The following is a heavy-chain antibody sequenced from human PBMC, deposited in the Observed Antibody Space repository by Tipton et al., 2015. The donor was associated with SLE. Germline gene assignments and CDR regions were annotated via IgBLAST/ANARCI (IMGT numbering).Heavy chain of an antibody. V-gene: IGHV3-23*01. Sequence: GSLRLSCAASGFTFSSYGMHWVRQAPGKGLEWVSRITDSGGRAHYTDSVKGRFTISRDNSKNTLYLQMDSLRAEDTAIYYCAKRMELLDVFDIWGQGTMVTVSS. J-gene: IGHJ3*02. CDR3: AKRMELLDVFDI. D-gene: IGHD1-7*01. CDR1: GFTFSSYG. CDR2: ITDSGGRA.